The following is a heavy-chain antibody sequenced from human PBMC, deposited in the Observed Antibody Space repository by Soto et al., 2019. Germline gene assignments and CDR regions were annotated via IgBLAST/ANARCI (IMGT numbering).Heavy chain of an antibody. CDR3: ARGSSGWYAGSSNYYSGMDV. V-gene: IGHV1-2*04. CDR1: GYTFTGYY. Sequence: ASVKVSCKASGYTFTGYYMHWVRQAPGQGLEWMGWINPNSGGTNYAQKFQGWVTMTRDTSISTAYMELSRLRSDDTAVYYCARGSSGWYAGSSNYYSGMDVWGQGTTVTVSS. CDR2: INPNSGGT. J-gene: IGHJ6*02. D-gene: IGHD6-19*01.